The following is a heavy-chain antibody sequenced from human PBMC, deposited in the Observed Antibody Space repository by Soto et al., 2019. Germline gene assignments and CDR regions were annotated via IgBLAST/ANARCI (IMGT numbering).Heavy chain of an antibody. J-gene: IGHJ4*02. CDR3: ASGFGYVQYYFDY. CDR2: IYYSGST. V-gene: IGHV4-39*01. Sequence: QLQLQESGPGLVKPSETLSLTCTVSGGSISSSTYYWGWIRQPPGKGLEWIGSIYYSGSTFYYPSLKSRVTISVDTSKKQFSLKLSSVTAADTAVYYCASGFGYVQYYFDYWGQGTLVTVSS. D-gene: IGHD2-2*03. CDR1: GGSISSSTYY.